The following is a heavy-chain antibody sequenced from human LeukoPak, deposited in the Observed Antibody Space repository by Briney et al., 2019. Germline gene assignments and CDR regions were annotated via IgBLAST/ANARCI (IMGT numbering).Heavy chain of an antibody. CDR1: TFTFSNYW. D-gene: IGHD6-19*01. J-gene: IGHJ4*02. V-gene: IGHV3-7*03. CDR3: ARGVAVPFDY. CDR2: IKQDGSEK. Sequence: PGGSLRLSCAASTFTFSNYWMSWVRQAPGKGLEWVANIKQDGSEKYYVDSVKGRFTISRDNAKTSLYLQMNSLRAEDTAVYYCARGVAVPFDYWGQGTLVTVSS.